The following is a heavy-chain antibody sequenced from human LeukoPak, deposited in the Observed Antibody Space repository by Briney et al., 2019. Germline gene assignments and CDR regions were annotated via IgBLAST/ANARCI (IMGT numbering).Heavy chain of an antibody. D-gene: IGHD2-2*01. CDR3: ARDLEHCRNIICSNSAY. CDR2: ICTYNGST. Sequence: RGASVKVSCMGSGYNFARYGVNWVRQAPGQGLEWVGWICTYNGSTFYAQKFEGRVTMTTDTSTNTVYMDLRSLRSDDTAVYYCARDLEHCRNIICSNSAYWGQGTLVTVSS. V-gene: IGHV1-18*04. CDR1: GYNFARYG. J-gene: IGHJ4*02.